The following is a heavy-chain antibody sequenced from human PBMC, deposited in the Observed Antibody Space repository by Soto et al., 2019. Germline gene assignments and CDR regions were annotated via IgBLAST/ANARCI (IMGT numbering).Heavy chain of an antibody. J-gene: IGHJ4*02. V-gene: IGHV3-7*01. CDR3: ARDIGFDYVN. CDR2: IKDDGSEI. D-gene: IGHD5-12*01. CDR1: GFNVMSYW. Sequence: GGSMRLSCAVSGFNVMSYWMSWVRQAPGKGLEWVASIKDDGSEIYYLQSVRGRFTISRDSAGNALHLAMNYMSAEDTGVYFCARDIGFDYVNWGQGTLVTVSS.